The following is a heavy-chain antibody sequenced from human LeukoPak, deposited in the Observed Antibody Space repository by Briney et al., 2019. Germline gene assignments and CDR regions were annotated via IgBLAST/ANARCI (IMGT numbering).Heavy chain of an antibody. Sequence: PSETLSLTCAVYGGSFSGYYWSWIRQPPGKGLEWIGEINHSGSTNYNPSLKSRVTISVDTSKNQFSLKLSSETAADTAVYYCARTRTTVTTLVRYNWFGPWRQGTLVSVSS. CDR3: ARTRTTVTTLVRYNWFGP. CDR2: INHSGST. J-gene: IGHJ5*02. V-gene: IGHV4-34*01. D-gene: IGHD4-11*01. CDR1: GGSFSGYY.